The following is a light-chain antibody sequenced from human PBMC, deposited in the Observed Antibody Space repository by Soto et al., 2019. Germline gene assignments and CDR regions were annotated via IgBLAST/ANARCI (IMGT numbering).Light chain of an antibody. Sequence: QSALTQPASVYGSLGQSITISCTGTSSDIGGYNYVSWYQCHPGKAPQVVIFDVNYRPSGVSNRFSGSKSGNTASLTISGLQAEDEADYYCSSYVTGNTVLFGGGTKLTVL. V-gene: IGLV2-14*03. CDR3: SSYVTGNTVL. J-gene: IGLJ2*01. CDR1: SSDIGGYNY. CDR2: DVN.